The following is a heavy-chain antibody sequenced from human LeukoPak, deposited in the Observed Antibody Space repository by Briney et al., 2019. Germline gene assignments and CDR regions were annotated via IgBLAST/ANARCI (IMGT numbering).Heavy chain of an antibody. D-gene: IGHD3-9*01. CDR3: ARDMHYDILTGYSYYYGMDV. V-gene: IGHV3-21*01. CDR1: GFTFSSYS. J-gene: IGHJ6*02. CDR2: ISSSSYI. Sequence: PGGSLRLSCAASGFTFSSYSMNWVRQAPGKGLEWVSSISSSSYIYHADSVKGRFTISRDNAKNSLYLQMNSLRAEDTAVYYCARDMHYDILTGYSYYYGMDVWGQGTTVTVSS.